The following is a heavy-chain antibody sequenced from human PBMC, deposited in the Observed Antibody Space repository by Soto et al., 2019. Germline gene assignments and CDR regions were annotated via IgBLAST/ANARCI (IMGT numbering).Heavy chain of an antibody. CDR3: ARSFKAYCFDY. CDR2: IIPILGIA. V-gene: IGHV1-69*02. CDR1: GGTFSSYT. Sequence: QVQLVQSGAEVKKPGSSVKVSCKASGGTFSSYTISWVLHAPGHGIEWMGRIIPILGIANYALKFQGRVTITADKSTSTAYMALNSLRSEDTAVDYCARSFKAYCFDYCGQGTLVTVSS. J-gene: IGHJ4*02.